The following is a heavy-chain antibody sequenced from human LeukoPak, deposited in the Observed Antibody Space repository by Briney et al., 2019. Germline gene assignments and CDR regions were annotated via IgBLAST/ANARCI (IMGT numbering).Heavy chain of an antibody. CDR1: GYIFSSYA. D-gene: IGHD4-11*01. J-gene: IGHJ5*02. Sequence: GASVRVSCRTSGYIFSSYAMHWGRQAPGRRGEGMVWIIAGNGNTKYSQKFQGGSTITRDTSASTAYMELSSLRSEGTAVYYCARDLCPHPPPDDSANWFDAWGQGTLVTVSS. CDR3: ARDLCPHPPPDDSANWFDA. V-gene: IGHV1-3*01. CDR2: IIAGNGNT.